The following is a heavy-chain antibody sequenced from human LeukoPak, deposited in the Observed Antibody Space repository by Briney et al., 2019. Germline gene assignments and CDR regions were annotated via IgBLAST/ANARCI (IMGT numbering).Heavy chain of an antibody. CDR1: GFTFSSYT. J-gene: IGHJ4*02. Sequence: GGSLRLSCAASGFTFSSYTMNWVRQAPGKGLEWGSLMSSSSSYIFYADSVKGRFTISRDNAKKSLYLQMNSLRAEDTAVYYCARPLSGTTDFDYWGQGTLVTVSS. D-gene: IGHD1-20*01. V-gene: IGHV3-21*01. CDR3: ARPLSGTTDFDY. CDR2: MSSSSSYI.